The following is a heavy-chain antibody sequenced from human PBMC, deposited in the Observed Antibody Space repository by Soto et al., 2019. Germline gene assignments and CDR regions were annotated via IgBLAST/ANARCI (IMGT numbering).Heavy chain of an antibody. V-gene: IGHV3-48*03. Sequence: XGSLRLACAASGFTFRSYYMNWFRQAPGKGLEWVSYVSISGDTRYYADSVKGRFTISRDNAKNSLYLQMKSLRAEDTAAYYCAREYHSNHRKGMDVWGQGTTVTVSS. CDR2: VSISGDTR. D-gene: IGHD4-4*01. CDR3: AREYHSNHRKGMDV. CDR1: GFTFRSYY. J-gene: IGHJ6*02.